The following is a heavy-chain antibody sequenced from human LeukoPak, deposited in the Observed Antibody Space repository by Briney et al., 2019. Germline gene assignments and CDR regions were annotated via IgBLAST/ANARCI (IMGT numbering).Heavy chain of an antibody. CDR1: GFTFSSYA. D-gene: IGHD1-1*01. CDR2: IRDRGGST. J-gene: IGHJ6*03. Sequence: GGSLRLSCAASGFTFSSYAMSWVRQAPGKGLEWVSAIRDRGGSTYYADSVKGRFTISRDNSKNTLYLQMNSLRAEDTAVYYCAKVRTGTTHYYYYMDVWGKGTTVTVSS. CDR3: AKVRTGTTHYYYYMDV. V-gene: IGHV3-23*01.